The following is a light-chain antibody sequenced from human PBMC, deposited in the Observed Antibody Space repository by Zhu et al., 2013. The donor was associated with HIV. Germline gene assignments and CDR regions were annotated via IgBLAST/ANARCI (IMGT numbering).Light chain of an antibody. CDR2: TND. Sequence: QSVITQPASASGPPGQRVTISCSGSSSNIGSNAVNWYLQVPGTAPKLLIYTNDQRPSGVPERFSGSKSGTSASLVISGLQAEDEADYYCSSYTSSSTWVFGGGT. J-gene: IGLJ3*02. CDR1: SSNIGSNA. CDR3: SSYTSSSTWV. V-gene: IGLV1-44*01.